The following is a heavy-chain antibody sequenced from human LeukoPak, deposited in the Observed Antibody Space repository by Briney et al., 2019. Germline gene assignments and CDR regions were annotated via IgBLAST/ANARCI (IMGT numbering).Heavy chain of an antibody. Sequence: SETPSLTCTVSGGSISSGSYYWSWIRQPAGKGLEWIGRIYTSGSTNYNPSLKSRVTISVDTSKNQFSLRLSSVTAADTAVYYCARGVGSSGWYGDWFDPWGQGTLVTVSS. CDR1: GGSISSGSYY. CDR2: IYTSGST. D-gene: IGHD6-19*01. V-gene: IGHV4-61*02. J-gene: IGHJ5*02. CDR3: ARGVGSSGWYGDWFDP.